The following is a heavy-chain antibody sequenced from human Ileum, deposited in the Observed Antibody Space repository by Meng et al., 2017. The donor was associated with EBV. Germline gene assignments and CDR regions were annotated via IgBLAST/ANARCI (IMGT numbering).Heavy chain of an antibody. CDR1: GGSISRSDW. D-gene: IGHD3-22*01. J-gene: IGHJ4*02. CDR2: TSHSGST. V-gene: IGHV4-4*02. CDR3: ASSDYYRSDY. Sequence: GHLRESGPGLVKPSEHRSLTCAVSGGSISRSDWWSWVRQPPGKGLEWIGETSHSGSTNYSPSLKSRVTISLDKSKNQLSLKLNSVTAADTAVYYCASSDYYRSDYWGQGTLVTVSS.